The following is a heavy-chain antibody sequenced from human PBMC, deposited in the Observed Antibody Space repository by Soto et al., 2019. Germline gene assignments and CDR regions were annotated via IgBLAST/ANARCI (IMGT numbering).Heavy chain of an antibody. V-gene: IGHV4-38-2*01. CDR3: GGVRVSRNSYFDS. CDR1: IYSISSGYY. Sequence: XATLELTFGVSIYSISSGYYWGWIRRPPGKGLEWIGSISHSGRTFYNPSLKSRVSISVDTSKNQFSLNLRSVTAADTAVFFCGGVRVSRNSYFDSWGQGTLVTVSS. J-gene: IGHJ4*02. D-gene: IGHD3-10*01. CDR2: ISHSGRT.